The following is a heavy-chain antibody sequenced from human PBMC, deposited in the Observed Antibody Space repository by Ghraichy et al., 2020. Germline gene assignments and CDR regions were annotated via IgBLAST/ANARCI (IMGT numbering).Heavy chain of an antibody. D-gene: IGHD3-10*01. CDR3: ARNTAGSGPYPYYFDY. CDR1: GGSFSDHN. J-gene: IGHJ4*02. CDR2: IHHSGNS. Sequence: SETLSLTCAVNGGSFSDHNWSWIRQPPGRGLEWIGEIHHSGNSNKNPALNSRITMSVDASKNQFSLRLTSVTAADTAVYYCARNTAGSGPYPYYFDYWGQGILVSSSS. V-gene: IGHV4-34*01.